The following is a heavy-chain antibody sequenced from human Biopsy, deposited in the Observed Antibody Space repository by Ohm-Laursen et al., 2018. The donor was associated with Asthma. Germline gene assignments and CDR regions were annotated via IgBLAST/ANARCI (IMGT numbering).Heavy chain of an antibody. J-gene: IGHJ4*02. Sequence: TLSLTCPVSGASIKTDDHYWSWLRQSPGKGLEWFGFIHYSGSTSYNPSLKGGVSISLDTSKNQFSLSLTSVTAADTAMYYCARIPRRSGSYFVDYWGQGTLVTVSS. D-gene: IGHD3-22*01. CDR1: GASIKTDDHY. CDR2: IHYSGST. CDR3: ARIPRRSGSYFVDY. V-gene: IGHV4-30-4*01.